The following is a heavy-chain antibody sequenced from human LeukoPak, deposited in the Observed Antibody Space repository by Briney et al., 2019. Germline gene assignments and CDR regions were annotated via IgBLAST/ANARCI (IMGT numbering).Heavy chain of an antibody. J-gene: IGHJ4*01. D-gene: IGHD6-13*01. Sequence: PGGSLRLSCAASGFTVSSNYMSWVRQAPGKGLEWVSVIYSGGSTYYADSVKGRFTISRDNAKNSLYLQMNSLRAEDTAVYYCARDTGSSSRFDYWGQGALVTVSS. V-gene: IGHV3-66*01. CDR3: ARDTGSSSRFDY. CDR1: GFTVSSNY. CDR2: IYSGGST.